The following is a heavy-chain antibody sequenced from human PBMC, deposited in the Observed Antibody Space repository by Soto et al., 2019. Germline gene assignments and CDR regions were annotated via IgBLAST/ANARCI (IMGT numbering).Heavy chain of an antibody. CDR1: GFTFSSYW. Sequence: EVQLVESGGGLVQPGGSLRLSCAASGFTFSSYWMHWVRQAPGKGLVWVSRINSDGSSTSYADSVKGRFTISRDNAKNTLYLQMNSLRAEDTAVYYCARGGGDYGPFENWYFDLWGRGTLVTVSS. CDR2: INSDGSST. CDR3: ARGGGDYGPFENWYFDL. J-gene: IGHJ2*01. D-gene: IGHD4-17*01. V-gene: IGHV3-74*01.